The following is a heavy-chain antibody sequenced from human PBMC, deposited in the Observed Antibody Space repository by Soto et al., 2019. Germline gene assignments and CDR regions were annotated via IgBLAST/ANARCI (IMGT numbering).Heavy chain of an antibody. D-gene: IGHD3-10*01. Sequence: QVQLEQSGAEVKKPGSSVKVSCKASGGTFSNSAISWVRQAPGQGLEWMGGIMPIFRTPDYAQKFQGRVTITADXPXXXVXXELSGLKSDDTAVYYCARDKDRQQLGGNYYYILDVWGQGTTVTVSS. J-gene: IGHJ6*02. CDR1: GGTFSNSA. CDR2: IMPIFRTP. V-gene: IGHV1-69*12. CDR3: ARDKDRQQLGGNYYYILDV.